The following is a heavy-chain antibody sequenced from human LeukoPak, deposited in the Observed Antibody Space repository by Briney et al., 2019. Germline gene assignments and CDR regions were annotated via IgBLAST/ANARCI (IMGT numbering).Heavy chain of an antibody. CDR2: INSDGSST. J-gene: IGHJ5*02. CDR3: AKVNWGSGWFDP. Sequence: GGSLRLSCAASGFTFSSYWMHWVRQAPGKGLVWVSRINSDGSSTSYADSVKGRFTISRDNAKNTLYLQMNSLRAEDTAVYYCAKVNWGSGWFDPWGRGTLVTVSS. V-gene: IGHV3-74*01. CDR1: GFTFSSYW. D-gene: IGHD7-27*01.